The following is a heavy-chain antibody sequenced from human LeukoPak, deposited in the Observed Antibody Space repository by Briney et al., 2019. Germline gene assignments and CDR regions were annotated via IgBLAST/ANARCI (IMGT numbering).Heavy chain of an antibody. Sequence: GGSQRLSCAASGFTFSSYAMSWVRQAPGKGLEWVSAISGSGGSTYYADSVKGRFTISRDNSKNTLYLQMNSLGAEDTAVYYCAKGRYYGGNYADNDAFDIWGQGTMVTVSS. CDR3: AKGRYYGGNYADNDAFDI. D-gene: IGHD4-23*01. CDR1: GFTFSSYA. V-gene: IGHV3-23*01. CDR2: ISGSGGST. J-gene: IGHJ3*02.